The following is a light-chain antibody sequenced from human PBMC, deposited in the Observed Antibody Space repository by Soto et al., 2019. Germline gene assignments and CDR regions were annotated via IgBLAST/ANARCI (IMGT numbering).Light chain of an antibody. CDR3: QQRSTWPPGYT. CDR2: GAS. Sequence: EIVLTQSPGTLSLSPGERATLSCRASQSVSSSYLAWYQQKPGQAPRLLVYGASSRATGIPDRFSGSGSGTDFTLSISRLEPEDFALYYCQQRSTWPPGYTFGQGTKLEIK. J-gene: IGKJ2*01. V-gene: IGKV3D-20*02. CDR1: QSVSSSY.